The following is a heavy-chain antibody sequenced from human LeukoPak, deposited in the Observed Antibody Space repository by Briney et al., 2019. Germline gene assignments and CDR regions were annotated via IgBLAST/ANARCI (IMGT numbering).Heavy chain of an antibody. CDR3: ARDRSITVSSYSYYMDV. CDR1: GDSITNYF. V-gene: IGHV4-59*01. CDR2: IYYCGST. D-gene: IGHD3-3*01. J-gene: IGHJ6*03. Sequence: SETLSLTCTVSGDSITNYFWSWIRQPPGKGLEWIGYIYYCGSTNYNPSLQSRVTISVDTSKNQFSLRLNSVTAADTAVYYCARDRSITVSSYSYYMDVWGEGTTVTVSS.